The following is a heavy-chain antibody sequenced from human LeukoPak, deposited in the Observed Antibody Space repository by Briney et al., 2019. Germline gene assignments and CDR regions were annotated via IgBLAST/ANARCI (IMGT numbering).Heavy chain of an antibody. CDR3: ARGGPAAANDY. J-gene: IGHJ4*02. CDR2: INHSGST. Sequence: SETLSLTCAVYGGSFSGYYWSWLRQPPGKGLEWLGEINHSGSTNYNPSLKSRVTISVDTSKNQFSLKLSSVTAADTAVYYCARGGPAAANDYWGQGTLVTVSS. CDR1: GGSFSGYY. V-gene: IGHV4-34*01. D-gene: IGHD2-2*01.